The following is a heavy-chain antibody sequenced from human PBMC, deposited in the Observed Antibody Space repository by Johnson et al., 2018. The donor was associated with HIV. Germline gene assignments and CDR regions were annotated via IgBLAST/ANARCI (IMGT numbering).Heavy chain of an antibody. CDR2: ISGSGGGT. Sequence: EQLEESGGGLVQPGGSLRLSCAASGFTFSSYAMSWIRQAPGKGLEWVSAISGSGGGTYYADSVKGRFTISRDNSKNTLYLQMNSLRAEDTAVYYCAKESSYYYDNSGPYWGQGTMVTVSS. D-gene: IGHD3-22*01. J-gene: IGHJ3*01. V-gene: IGHV3-23*04. CDR3: AKESSYYYDNSGPY. CDR1: GFTFSSYA.